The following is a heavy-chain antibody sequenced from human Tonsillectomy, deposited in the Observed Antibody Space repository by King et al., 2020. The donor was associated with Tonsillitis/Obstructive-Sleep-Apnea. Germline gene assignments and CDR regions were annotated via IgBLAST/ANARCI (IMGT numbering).Heavy chain of an antibody. CDR3: ARGPYCSRSSCYEYWFDP. CDR2: INHSGST. Sequence: VQLQQWGAGLLKPSETLSLTCAVYGGSFSGYYWSWTRQPPGKGLEWSGEINHSGSTNYNPSLKSRVTISVDTSKNQFSLKVSSVTAADTAVYYCARGPYCSRSSCYEYWFDPWGQGTLVTVSS. J-gene: IGHJ5*02. CDR1: GGSFSGYY. V-gene: IGHV4-34*01. D-gene: IGHD2-2*01.